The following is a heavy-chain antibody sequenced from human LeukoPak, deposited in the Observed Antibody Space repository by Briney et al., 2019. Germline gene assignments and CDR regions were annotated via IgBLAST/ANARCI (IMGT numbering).Heavy chain of an antibody. V-gene: IGHV4-39*01. CDR3: ARVGRIDDFWSGPYPDAFDI. CDR2: IYYSGST. CDR1: GGSISSSSYY. J-gene: IGHJ3*02. D-gene: IGHD3-3*01. Sequence: SETLSLTCTVSGGSISSSSYYWGWIRQPPGKGLEWIGSIYYSGSTYYNPSLKSRVTISVDTSKNQFSLKLSSVTAADTAVYYCARVGRIDDFWSGPYPDAFDIWGQGTMVTVSS.